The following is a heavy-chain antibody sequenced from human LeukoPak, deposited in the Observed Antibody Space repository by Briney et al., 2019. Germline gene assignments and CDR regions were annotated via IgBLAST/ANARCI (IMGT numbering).Heavy chain of an antibody. CDR2: INYGGST. CDR1: GGSLSSSCYY. CDR3: ARLVGDPRGKFDY. D-gene: IGHD1-26*01. J-gene: IGHJ4*02. V-gene: IGHV4-39*07. Sequence: PSETLSLPCSVSGGSLSSSCYYWGWIRQPPGRGVEWIGSINYGGSTYYDPSLKRRVTISIDTTKNQFSLKLSSVTAADTAVYYCARLVGDPRGKFDYWGQSPLVTVSS.